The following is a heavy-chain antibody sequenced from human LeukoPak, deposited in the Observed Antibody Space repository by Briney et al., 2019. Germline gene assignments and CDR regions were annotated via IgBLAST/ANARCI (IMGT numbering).Heavy chain of an antibody. CDR3: AKMGRRGYFEY. J-gene: IGHJ4*02. Sequence: SETLSLTCTVSGGSVSNYYWNWIRQPPGKGLEWIGYLSYSGTTKYNPSLNVTISVDTSKNQFSLKLNSVTTADTAIYYCAKMGRRGYFEYWGQGTLVTVSS. CDR2: LSYSGTT. D-gene: IGHD2-8*01. V-gene: IGHV4-59*02. CDR1: GGSVSNYY.